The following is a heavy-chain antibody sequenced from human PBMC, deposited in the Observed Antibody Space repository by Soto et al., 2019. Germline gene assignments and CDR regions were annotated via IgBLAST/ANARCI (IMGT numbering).Heavy chain of an antibody. V-gene: IGHV3-48*01. CDR3: GKVADSGYYKVDR. D-gene: IGHD3-22*01. CDR2: IRRHNSVT. Sequence: EVQLVESGGMLVQPGGSLRLSCAASGLTLSTSSMNWVRQAPGKGLEWISYIRRHNSVTAYADSVKGRFTISRDRAKNSLYLQMDSLRVEDTAVYYWGKVADSGYYKVDRWGQGSLVTVSS. CDR1: GLTLSTSS. J-gene: IGHJ4*02.